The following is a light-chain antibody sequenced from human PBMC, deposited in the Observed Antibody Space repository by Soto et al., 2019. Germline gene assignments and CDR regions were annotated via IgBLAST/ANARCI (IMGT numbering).Light chain of an antibody. J-gene: IGKJ5*01. V-gene: IGKV3-20*01. Sequence: EIVLTPSPGTLSLSPGERATLSCRASQSVSSSYLAWYQQKPGQAPRLLIYGASSRATGIPDRFSGSGSGTDFTLTISRLEPEDFAVYYCQQYGSSPPRITFGQGTRLEIK. CDR1: QSVSSSY. CDR2: GAS. CDR3: QQYGSSPPRIT.